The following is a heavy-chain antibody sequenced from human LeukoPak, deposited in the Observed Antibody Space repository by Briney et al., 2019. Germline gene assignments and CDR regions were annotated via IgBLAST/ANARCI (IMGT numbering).Heavy chain of an antibody. CDR1: GFTFSSYA. CDR2: ISGSGGST. CDR3: AKDRSCTNDICHGDFDY. Sequence: PGRSLRLSCAASGFTFSSYAVNCVRQAPGKGLEWVSSISGSGGSTYSADSVKGRFTISRDNSKNTLYLQMNRLRAEDTALYYCAKDRSCTNDICHGDFDYWGQGTLVTVSS. V-gene: IGHV3-23*01. D-gene: IGHD2-8*01. J-gene: IGHJ4*02.